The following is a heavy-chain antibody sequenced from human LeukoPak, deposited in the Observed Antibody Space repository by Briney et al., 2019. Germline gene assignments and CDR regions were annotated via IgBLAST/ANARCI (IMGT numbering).Heavy chain of an antibody. D-gene: IGHD4-17*01. Sequence: GGSLRLSCAASGFTFSSYSMNWVRQAPGKGLEWVSSISSSSSYICYADSVKGRFTISRDNAKNSLYLQMNSLRAEDTAFYYCARDFDFGDYEGVDYWGQGTLVTVSS. CDR2: ISSSSSYI. J-gene: IGHJ4*02. V-gene: IGHV3-21*01. CDR1: GFTFSSYS. CDR3: ARDFDFGDYEGVDY.